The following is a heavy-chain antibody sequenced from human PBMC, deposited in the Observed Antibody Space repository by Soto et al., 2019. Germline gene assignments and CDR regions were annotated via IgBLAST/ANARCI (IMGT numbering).Heavy chain of an antibody. V-gene: IGHV3-9*01. CDR2: ISWSGNNV. CDR3: VKGLNIDYNSAWFYFDY. J-gene: IGHJ4*02. D-gene: IGHD6-19*01. Sequence: PGGSLRLSCASIGFAFDDYTMPWVRQTPGKGLEWVSSISWSGNNVDYRDSVKGRFTISRDNAKNSLYLHMNSLRVEDTALCYCVKGLNIDYNSAWFYFDYWGQGP. CDR1: GFAFDDYT.